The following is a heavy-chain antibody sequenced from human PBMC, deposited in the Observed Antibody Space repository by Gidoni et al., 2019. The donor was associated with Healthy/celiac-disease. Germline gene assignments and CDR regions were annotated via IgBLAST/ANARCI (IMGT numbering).Heavy chain of an antibody. CDR2: ISGSGGST. CDR1: GFTFSSYA. D-gene: IGHD5-12*01. V-gene: IGHV3-23*01. Sequence: EVQLLESGGGLVQPGGSLRLSCAASGFTFSSYAMSWVRQAPGKGLEWVSAISGSGGSTYYADSVKGRFTISRDNSKNTLYLQMNSLRAEDTAVYYCAKGHASATRWGAAFDIWGQGTMVTVSS. CDR3: AKGHASATRWGAAFDI. J-gene: IGHJ3*02.